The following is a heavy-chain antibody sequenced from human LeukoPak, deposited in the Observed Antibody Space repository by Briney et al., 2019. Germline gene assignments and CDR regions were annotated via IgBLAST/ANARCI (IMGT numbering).Heavy chain of an antibody. CDR3: ARVVQRWYYYYYYGMDV. Sequence: PSETLSLTCAVYGGSFSGYYWSWIRQPPGKGLEWIGEINHSGSTNYNPSLKSRVTISVDTSKNQFSLKLSSVTAADTAVYYCARVVQRWYYYYYYGMDVWGQGTTVTVSS. CDR1: GGSFSGYY. CDR2: INHSGST. D-gene: IGHD2-2*01. V-gene: IGHV4-34*01. J-gene: IGHJ6*02.